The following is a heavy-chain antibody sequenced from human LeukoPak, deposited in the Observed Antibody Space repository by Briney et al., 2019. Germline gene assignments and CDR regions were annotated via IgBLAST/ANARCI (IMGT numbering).Heavy chain of an antibody. V-gene: IGHV3-7*01. CDR2: IKQDGSEK. D-gene: IGHD3-22*01. J-gene: IGHJ3*02. Sequence: GGSLRLSCAASGFTFSSYWMSWVRQAPGKGLEWVANIKQDGSEKYYVDSEKGRFTISRDNARNSLYLQMNSLRAEDTAVYYCARATYDSSGPDAFDIWGQGTMVTVSS. CDR1: GFTFSSYW. CDR3: ARATYDSSGPDAFDI.